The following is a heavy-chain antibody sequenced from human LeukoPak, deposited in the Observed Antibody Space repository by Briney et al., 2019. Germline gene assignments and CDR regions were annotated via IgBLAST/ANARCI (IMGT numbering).Heavy chain of an antibody. Sequence: ASVKVSCKASGYTFTGYYMHWVRQAPGQGLEWMGWINPNSGGTNYAQKFQGRVTMTRDTSISTAYMELSRLRSDDTAVYYCARDAKRWLQSRKEHWFDPWGQGTLVTASS. CDR3: ARDAKRWLQSRKEHWFDP. CDR2: INPNSGGT. J-gene: IGHJ5*02. D-gene: IGHD5-24*01. CDR1: GYTFTGYY. V-gene: IGHV1-2*02.